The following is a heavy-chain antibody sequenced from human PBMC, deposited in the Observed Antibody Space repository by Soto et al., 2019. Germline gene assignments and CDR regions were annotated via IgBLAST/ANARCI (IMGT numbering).Heavy chain of an antibody. Sequence: SGPTLVNPTQTLTLTCTVSGFSLSGSGMRVTWIRQPPGKALEWLARIDWEDTKLYSTSLKTRLTVSKDTSKNQVVLTMTNVDPADTGTYYCARAFYGMDVWGQGTTVTVSS. CDR2: IDWEDTK. V-gene: IGHV2-70*04. CDR1: GFSLSGSGMR. CDR3: ARAFYGMDV. J-gene: IGHJ6*02.